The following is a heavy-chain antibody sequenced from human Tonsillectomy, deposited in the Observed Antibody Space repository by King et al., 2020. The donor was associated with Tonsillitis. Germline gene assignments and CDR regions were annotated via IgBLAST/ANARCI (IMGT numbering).Heavy chain of an antibody. D-gene: IGHD2/OR15-2a*01. CDR3: TRGGWYDTTTYHDDNPLFDY. CDR2: VNPSDGST. CDR1: GYTFTHHY. J-gene: IGHJ4*02. Sequence: VQLVESGAEVKKPGASVKVSCKASGYTFTHHYVHWVRQAPGQGLEWMGIVNPSDGSTTYAQMFEGRVTMTRDASTSTVYMELSSLRSEDTAVYYCTRGGWYDTTTYHDDNPLFDYWGQGTLVTVSS. V-gene: IGHV1-46*03.